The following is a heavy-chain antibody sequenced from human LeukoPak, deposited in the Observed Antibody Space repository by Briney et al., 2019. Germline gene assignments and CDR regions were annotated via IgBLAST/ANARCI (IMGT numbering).Heavy chain of an antibody. J-gene: IGHJ4*02. CDR2: IWYDGSNK. CDR1: GFTFSSYG. CDR3: AKAGMFYYDSSAYHN. Sequence: PGGSLRLSCAASGFTFSSYGMHWVRQAPGKGLEWVAVIWYDGSNKYYADSVKGRFTISRDNSKSTLYLQMNSLRAEDTAVYYCAKAGMFYYDSSAYHNWGQGTLVTVSS. D-gene: IGHD3-22*01. V-gene: IGHV3-33*06.